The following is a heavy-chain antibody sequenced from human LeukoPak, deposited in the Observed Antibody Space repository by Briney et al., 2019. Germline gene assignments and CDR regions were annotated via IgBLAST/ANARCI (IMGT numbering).Heavy chain of an antibody. D-gene: IGHD3-10*01. Sequence: GASVKVSCKASGYTFTSYAMHWVRQAPGQRLEWMGWINAGNGNTKYSQKFQGRVTITRDTSASTAYMELSSLRSEDTAVYYCAVVRFGELHPGLLDYWGQGTLVTVSS. CDR3: AVVRFGELHPGLLDY. V-gene: IGHV1-3*01. CDR1: GYTFTSYA. CDR2: INAGNGNT. J-gene: IGHJ4*02.